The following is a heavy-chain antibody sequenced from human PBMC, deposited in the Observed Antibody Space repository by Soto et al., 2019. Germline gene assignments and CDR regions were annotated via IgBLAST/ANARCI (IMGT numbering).Heavy chain of an antibody. CDR3: ARGGDYDFGSGYYTGDAFDT. D-gene: IGHD3-3*01. CDR1: GFTFSSYG. J-gene: IGHJ3*02. V-gene: IGHV3-33*01. CDR2: IWYDGSNK. Sequence: GGSLRLSCAASGFTFSSYGMHWVRQAPGKGLEWVAVIWYDGSNKYYADSVKGRFTISRDNSKNTLYLQMNSLRAEDTAVYYCARGGDYDFGSGYYTGDAFDTRGQGTMVTVSS.